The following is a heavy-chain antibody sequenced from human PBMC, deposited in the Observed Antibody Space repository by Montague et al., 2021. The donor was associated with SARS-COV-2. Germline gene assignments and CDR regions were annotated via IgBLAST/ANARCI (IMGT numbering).Heavy chain of an antibody. CDR3: ARTAGTDYTGYYYYAMDV. CDR2: IYWRDDK. J-gene: IGHJ6*02. V-gene: IGHV2-5*01. CDR1: GFSLTTSGFS. Sequence: PALVKPTQTLTLTCTFSGFSLTTSGFSVGWIRQPPGKALEWLALIYWRDDKRYSPSLKSRLTITKDTSKNQVVLTLADMDPVDTATYYCARTAGTDYTGYYYYAMDVWGQGTTVTVSS. D-gene: IGHD3-10*01.